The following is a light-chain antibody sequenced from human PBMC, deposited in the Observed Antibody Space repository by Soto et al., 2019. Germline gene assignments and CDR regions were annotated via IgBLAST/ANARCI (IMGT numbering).Light chain of an antibody. CDR3: QQLNSYPIT. CDR1: QGISTY. J-gene: IGKJ5*01. CDR2: SAS. Sequence: DIQLTQSPSFLSASVGDRVTITCRASQGISTYLAWFQHKAGKAPNLLIYSASTLQSGVPSRFSGSGSGTEFTLTINILQPEDFATYYCQQLNSYPITFGQGTRLEIK. V-gene: IGKV1-9*01.